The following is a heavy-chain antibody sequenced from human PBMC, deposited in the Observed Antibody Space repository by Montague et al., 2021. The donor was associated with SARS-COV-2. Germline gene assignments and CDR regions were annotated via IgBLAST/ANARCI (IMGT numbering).Heavy chain of an antibody. CDR3: AKASWIQLWFRTPYFDY. CDR1: GFTFSSDA. Sequence: SLRLSCAASGFTFSSDAMSWVRQAPGKGLEWVSAISGSGGSTYYADSXXGRFTISRDNSKNTLYLQINSLRAEDTAVYYCAKASWIQLWFRTPYFDYWGQGTLVTVSS. V-gene: IGHV3-23*01. CDR2: ISGSGGST. D-gene: IGHD5-18*01. J-gene: IGHJ4*02.